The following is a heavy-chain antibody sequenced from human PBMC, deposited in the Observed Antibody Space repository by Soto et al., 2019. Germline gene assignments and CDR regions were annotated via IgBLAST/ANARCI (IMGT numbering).Heavy chain of an antibody. D-gene: IGHD6-6*01. J-gene: IGHJ4*02. V-gene: IGHV4-34*01. CDR2: INHSGST. CDR3: ARVWQLGLDY. Sequence: SETLSLTCAVYGGSFSGYYWSWIRQPPGKGLEWIGEINHSGSTNYNPSLKSRVTISVDTSKNQFSLKLSSVTAADTAVYYCARVWQLGLDYWGQGTLVTVSS. CDR1: GGSFSGYY.